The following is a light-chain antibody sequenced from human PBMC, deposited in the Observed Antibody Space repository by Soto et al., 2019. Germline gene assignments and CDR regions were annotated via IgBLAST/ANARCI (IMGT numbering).Light chain of an antibody. Sequence: QSALTQPASVSGSPGQSIAISCTGTSSDVGGYDYVSWYQQHPDKAPKLIVYEVTHRPSGVSSRFSGSKSGNTASLTISGLQAEDEADYYCSSLRRGSTRVFGTGTKLTVL. CDR1: SSDVGGYDY. CDR2: EVT. J-gene: IGLJ1*01. CDR3: SSLRRGSTRV. V-gene: IGLV2-14*01.